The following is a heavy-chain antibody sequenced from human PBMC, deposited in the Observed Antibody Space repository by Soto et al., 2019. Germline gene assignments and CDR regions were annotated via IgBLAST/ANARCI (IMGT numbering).Heavy chain of an antibody. CDR2: IYYSGST. CDR3: ARGWPPHMVSAIGEYYFDY. V-gene: IGHV4-59*01. CDR1: GGSISSYY. D-gene: IGHD5-18*01. J-gene: IGHJ4*02. Sequence: QVQLQESGPGLVKPSETLSLTCTVSGGSISSYYWSWIRQPPGKGLEWIGYIYYSGSTNYNPSLKSRVTISVDTSKNQFSLKLSSVTAADTAVYYCARGWPPHMVSAIGEYYFDYWGQGTLVTVSS.